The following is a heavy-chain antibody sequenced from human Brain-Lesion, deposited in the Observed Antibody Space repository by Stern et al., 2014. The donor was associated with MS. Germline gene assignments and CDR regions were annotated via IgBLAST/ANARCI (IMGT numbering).Heavy chain of an antibody. CDR2: INPKSGGT. CDR3: ATYYYDSTGYNDF. V-gene: IGHV1-2*04. D-gene: IGHD3-22*01. Sequence: VQLVQSGAEVKKPGASVKVSCKASGHTFTGYYMHWVRQAPGQGLEWMGWINPKSGGTNYAQKFQGWVTMTRDTSINTAYMELSRLRSDDTAVYYCATYYYDSTGYNDFWGQGTLVTVSS. CDR1: GHTFTGYY. J-gene: IGHJ4*02.